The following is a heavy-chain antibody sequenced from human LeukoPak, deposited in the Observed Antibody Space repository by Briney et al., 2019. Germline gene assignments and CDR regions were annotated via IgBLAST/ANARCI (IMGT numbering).Heavy chain of an antibody. V-gene: IGHV3-7*01. J-gene: IGHJ4*02. D-gene: IGHD4-17*01. Sequence: GGSLRLSCAASGFTVSSYWMSWVRQAPGKGLEWVANIKEDGSKKSYVDCLKGRFTISRDNAQNSLYLQMDSLRAEDTAMYYCALGGWDYAPQSSSDFDYWGQGTLVTVSS. CDR3: ALGGWDYAPQSSSDFDY. CDR2: IKEDGSKK. CDR1: GFTVSSYW.